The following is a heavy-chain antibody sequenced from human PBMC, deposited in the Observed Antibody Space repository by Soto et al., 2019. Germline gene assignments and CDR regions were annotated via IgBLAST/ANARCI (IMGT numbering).Heavy chain of an antibody. CDR2: IIPIFGTA. Sequence: ASVKVSCKASGGTFSSYAISWVRQAPGQGLEWMGGIIPIFGTANYAQKFQGRVTITADESTSTAYMELSSLRSEDTAVYYCARVVHSYPWTPFDYWGQGTLVTVSS. J-gene: IGHJ4*02. D-gene: IGHD5-18*01. V-gene: IGHV1-69*13. CDR1: GGTFSSYA. CDR3: ARVVHSYPWTPFDY.